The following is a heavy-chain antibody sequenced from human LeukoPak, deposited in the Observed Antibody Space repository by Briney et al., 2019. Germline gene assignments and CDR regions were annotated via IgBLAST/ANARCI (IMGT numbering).Heavy chain of an antibody. D-gene: IGHD6-13*01. Sequence: PSETLSLTCTVSGGSISSYYWSWIRQPPGKGLEWIGYIYYSGSTNYNPSLKSRVTISVDTSKNQFSPKLSSVTAADTAVYYCAREGIAADGFDYWGQGTLVTISS. CDR2: IYYSGST. V-gene: IGHV4-59*12. J-gene: IGHJ4*02. CDR3: AREGIAADGFDY. CDR1: GGSISSYY.